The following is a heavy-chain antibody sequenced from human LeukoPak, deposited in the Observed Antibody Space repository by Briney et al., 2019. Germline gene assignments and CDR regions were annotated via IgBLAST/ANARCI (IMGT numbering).Heavy chain of an antibody. CDR1: GYTFTSYG. J-gene: IGHJ5*02. D-gene: IGHD3-22*01. CDR3: ATGDHYDSSAGLA. CDR2: ISAYNGNT. Sequence: GASVKVSCKASGYTFTSYGISWVRQAPGQGLEWMGWISAYNGNTNYAQKLQGRVTMTTDTSTSTAYMELSSLRSEDTAVYYCATGDHYDSSAGLAWGQGTLVTVSS. V-gene: IGHV1-18*01.